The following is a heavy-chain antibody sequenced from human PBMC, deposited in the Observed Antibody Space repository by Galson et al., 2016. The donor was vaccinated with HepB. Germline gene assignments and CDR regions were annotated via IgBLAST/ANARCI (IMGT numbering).Heavy chain of an antibody. Sequence: SETLSLTCAVYGGSFSDYRWNWIRQPPGKGLEWIGEINQSGSTNYNPSLESRVTISRDTSKNKFSLKLSSVTAADTAVYYCARGHRRIARPTYNWLDPWGQGTLVIVSS. CDR2: INQSGST. V-gene: IGHV4-34*01. J-gene: IGHJ5*02. D-gene: IGHD2-21*01. CDR1: GGSFSDYR. CDR3: ARGHRRIARPTYNWLDP.